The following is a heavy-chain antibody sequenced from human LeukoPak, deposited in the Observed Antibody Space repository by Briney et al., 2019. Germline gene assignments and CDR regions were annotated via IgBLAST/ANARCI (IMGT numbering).Heavy chain of an antibody. D-gene: IGHD6-19*01. J-gene: IGHJ4*02. CDR3: AKDRQWLVPSYFDY. CDR1: GFTFSSYA. V-gene: IGHV3-23*01. Sequence: GASLRLSCAASGFTFSSYAMSWVRQAPGKGLEWVSAISGSGGSTYYADSVKGRFTISRDSSKNTLYLQMNSLRAEDTAVYYCAKDRQWLVPSYFDYWGQGTLVTVSS. CDR2: ISGSGGST.